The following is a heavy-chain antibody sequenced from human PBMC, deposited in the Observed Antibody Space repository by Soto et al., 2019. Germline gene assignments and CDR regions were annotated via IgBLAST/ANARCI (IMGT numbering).Heavy chain of an antibody. Sequence: QVQLVQSGAEVKKPGSSVKVSCKASGGTFSSYTISWVRQAPGQGLEWMGRIIPILGIANYAQKFQGRATXTADKSTSTAYMELSSLRSEDTAVYYCAGRYGDRDYWGQGTLVTVSS. V-gene: IGHV1-69*02. J-gene: IGHJ4*02. D-gene: IGHD4-17*01. CDR1: GGTFSSYT. CDR2: IIPILGIA. CDR3: AGRYGDRDY.